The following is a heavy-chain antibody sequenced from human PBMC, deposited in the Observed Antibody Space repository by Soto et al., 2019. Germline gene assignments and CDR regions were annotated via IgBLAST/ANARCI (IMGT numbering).Heavy chain of an antibody. D-gene: IGHD6-13*01. V-gene: IGHV3-23*01. CDR2: ISGSGGST. J-gene: IGHJ4*02. Sequence: GGSLRLSCAASGFTFSSYAMSWVRQAPGKGLEWVSAISGSGGSTYYADSVKGRFTISRDNSKNTLYLQMNSLRAEDTAVYYCAKSYPLRTRIAAAGTGFFDYWGQGTLVTVSS. CDR1: GFTFSSYA. CDR3: AKSYPLRTRIAAAGTGFFDY.